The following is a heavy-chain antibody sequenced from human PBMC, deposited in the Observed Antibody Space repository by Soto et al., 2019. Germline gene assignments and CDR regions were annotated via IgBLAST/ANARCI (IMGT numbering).Heavy chain of an antibody. V-gene: IGHV4-30-4*01. Sequence: QVQLQESGPGLVRPSQTLSLTCTVSGDSISSGDYYWSWIRQPPGKGLEWIGLIYYSGSTHYNPSRPTRPIISVNTSRTHCSLKPTPATAADTPVSYWARDFKRCSSPPGPLEYWGQGTLVTVSS. J-gene: IGHJ4*02. CDR3: ARDFKRCSSPPGPLEY. D-gene: IGHD6-13*01. CDR1: GDSISSGDYY. CDR2: IYYSGST.